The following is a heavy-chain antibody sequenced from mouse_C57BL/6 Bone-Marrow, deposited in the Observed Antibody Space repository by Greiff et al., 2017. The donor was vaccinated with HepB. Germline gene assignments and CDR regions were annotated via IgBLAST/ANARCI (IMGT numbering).Heavy chain of an antibody. V-gene: IGHV1-72*01. CDR2: IDPNSGGT. CDR1: GYTFTSYW. CDR3: ARKIYGSSYGYAMDY. J-gene: IGHJ4*01. D-gene: IGHD1-1*01. Sequence: QVQLQQSGGGLVKPGASVKLSCKASGYTFTSYWMHWVKQRPGRGLEWIGRIDPNSGGTKYNEKFKSKATLTVDKPSSTAYMQLSSLTSEDSAVYYCARKIYGSSYGYAMDYWGQGTSVTVSS.